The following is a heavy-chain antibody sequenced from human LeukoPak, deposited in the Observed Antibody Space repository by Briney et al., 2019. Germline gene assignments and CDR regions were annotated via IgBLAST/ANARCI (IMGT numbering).Heavy chain of an antibody. Sequence: GGSLRLSCAASGFTFDDYGMSWVRQAPGKGLEWVSGINWNGGSTGYADSVEGRFTISRGNAKNSLYLQMNSLRAEDTALYYCARALSWVGAKMFYFDYWGQGTLVTVSS. CDR3: ARALSWVGAKMFYFDY. D-gene: IGHD1-26*01. CDR2: INWNGGST. V-gene: IGHV3-20*04. CDR1: GFTFDDYG. J-gene: IGHJ4*02.